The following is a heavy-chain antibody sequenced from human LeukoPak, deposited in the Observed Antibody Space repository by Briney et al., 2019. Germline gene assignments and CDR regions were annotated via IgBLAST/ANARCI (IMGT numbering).Heavy chain of an antibody. CDR3: AKVGEDGYCSNPSCYSFHGMDG. J-gene: IGHJ6*02. CDR1: GFTFRSYG. V-gene: IGHV3-30*18. Sequence: GGSLRLSCAASGFTFRSYGMHWVRQAAGKGLEWVAVISNDGSNKYYADSVEGRFTISRDNSKNTLYLQMNSLRAEDTADYYCAKVGEDGYCSNPSCYSFHGMDGWGQGTTVTVSS. CDR2: ISNDGSNK. D-gene: IGHD2-2*03.